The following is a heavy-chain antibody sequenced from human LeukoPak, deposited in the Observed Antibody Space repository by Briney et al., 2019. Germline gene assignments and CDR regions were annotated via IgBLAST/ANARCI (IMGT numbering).Heavy chain of an antibody. J-gene: IGHJ4*02. D-gene: IGHD3-22*01. CDR3: AKTGGYYYDSSGYIDYFDY. CDR1: GFTFSDYY. V-gene: IGHV3-11*01. Sequence: KPGGSLRLSCAASGFTFSDYYMSWIRQAPGKGLEWVSYISSSGSTIYYADSVKGRFTISRDNSKNTLYLQMNSLRAEDTAVYYCAKTGGYYYDSSGYIDYFDYWGQGTLVTVSS. CDR2: ISSSGSTI.